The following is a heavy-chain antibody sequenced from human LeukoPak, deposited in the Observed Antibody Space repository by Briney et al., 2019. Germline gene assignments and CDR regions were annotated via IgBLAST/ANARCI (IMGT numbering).Heavy chain of an antibody. D-gene: IGHD6-6*01. CDR3: AKAQHGYTNSPFDY. CDR1: GFRFNNYA. V-gene: IGHV3-23*01. Sequence: GGSLRLSCAASGFRFNNYAMSWVRQAPGKGLEWVSSISGSATEPHYADSMGGRFTISRDNSRNTLYLHMNSLRAEDTAVYYCAKAQHGYTNSPFDYWGQGTVVTVSS. CDR2: ISGSATEP. J-gene: IGHJ4*02.